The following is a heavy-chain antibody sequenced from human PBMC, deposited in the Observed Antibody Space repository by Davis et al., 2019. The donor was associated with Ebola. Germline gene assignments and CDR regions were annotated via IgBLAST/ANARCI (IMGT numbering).Heavy chain of an antibody. V-gene: IGHV3-30*18. CDR2: ISYDGSHK. CDR3: AKDLRGSSWYLDY. CDR1: GFTFSNSD. J-gene: IGHJ4*02. Sequence: GGSLRLSCAASGFTFSNSDMHWVRQAPGKGLEWVAVISYDGSHKYYADSVKGRLTISKDNSKQTVYLQMSSLRADDTAVYYCAKDLRGSSWYLDYWGQGTLVTVSS. D-gene: IGHD6-13*01.